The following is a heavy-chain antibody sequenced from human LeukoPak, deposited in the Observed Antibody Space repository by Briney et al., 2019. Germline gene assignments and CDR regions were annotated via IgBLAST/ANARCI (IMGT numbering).Heavy chain of an antibody. CDR3: AREWGRFLGSPAIDY. V-gene: IGHV3-11*01. Sequence: PGGSLTLPCAASGFTFSDYHMIWIRQAPGKGLEWVSYISSSGSTIYYADSVKGRFTISRDNAKNSLYLQMNSLRAEDTAVYYCAREWGRFLGSPAIDYWGQGTLVTVSS. D-gene: IGHD3-3*01. CDR1: GFTFSDYH. J-gene: IGHJ4*02. CDR2: ISSSGSTI.